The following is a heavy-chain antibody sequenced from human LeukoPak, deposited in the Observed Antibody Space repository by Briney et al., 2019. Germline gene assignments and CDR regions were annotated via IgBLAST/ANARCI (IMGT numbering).Heavy chain of an antibody. J-gene: IGHJ4*02. CDR2: MNPNSGNT. CDR3: ARGNTRGVESLTTVTSY. D-gene: IGHD4-17*01. V-gene: IGHV1-8*01. CDR1: GYTFTSYD. Sequence: ASVKVACKASGYTFTSYDINCVRQATGQGLEWMGWMNPNSGNTGYAQKFQGRVTMTRNTSISTAYMELSSLRSEGTAVYYCARGNTRGVESLTTVTSYWGQGTLVTVSS.